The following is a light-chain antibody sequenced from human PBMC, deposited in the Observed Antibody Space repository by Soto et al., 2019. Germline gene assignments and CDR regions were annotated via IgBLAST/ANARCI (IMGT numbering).Light chain of an antibody. Sequence: QSALTQPPSASGSPGQSVTISCTGTSSDIGRYNYVSWYQQHPGKAPKLMVFEVTKRPSGVPDRFSGSKSVNTASLTVSGLQAEDEADYYCSSYAGSNNGVFGGGTKLTVL. CDR2: EVT. CDR1: SSDIGRYNY. J-gene: IGLJ3*02. V-gene: IGLV2-8*01. CDR3: SSYAGSNNGV.